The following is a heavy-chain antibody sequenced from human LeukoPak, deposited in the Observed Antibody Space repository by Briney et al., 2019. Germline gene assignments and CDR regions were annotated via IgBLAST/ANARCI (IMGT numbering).Heavy chain of an antibody. CDR1: GGSISSGGYS. D-gene: IGHD5-18*01. V-gene: IGHV4-30-2*01. CDR2: IYHSGST. J-gene: IGHJ3*02. CDR3: ARGVPAMVDAFDI. Sequence: SETLSLTCAVSGGSISSGGYSWSWIRQPPGKGLEWIGYIYHSGSTYYNPSLKSRATISVDRSKNQFSLKLSSVTAADTAVYYCARGVPAMVDAFDIWGQGTMVTVSS.